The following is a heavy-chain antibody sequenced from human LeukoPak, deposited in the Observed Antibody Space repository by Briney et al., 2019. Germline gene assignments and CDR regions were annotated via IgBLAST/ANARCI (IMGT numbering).Heavy chain of an antibody. CDR2: ISYDGSNK. CDR3: ASCRPQYSSSGNYYYYYGMDV. Sequence: PGGSLRLSCAASGFTFSSYAMHWVRQAPGKGLEWVAVISYDGSNKYYADSVKGRFTISRDNSKNTLYLQMNSLRAEDTAVYYCASCRPQYSSSGNYYYYYGMDVWGQGTTVTVSS. D-gene: IGHD6-13*01. CDR1: GFTFSSYA. J-gene: IGHJ6*02. V-gene: IGHV3-30*14.